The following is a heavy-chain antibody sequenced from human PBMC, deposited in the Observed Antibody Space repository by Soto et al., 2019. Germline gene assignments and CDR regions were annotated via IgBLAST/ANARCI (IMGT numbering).Heavy chain of an antibody. CDR1: GYIFTNDY. V-gene: IGHV1-2*02. D-gene: IGHD1-26*01. J-gene: IGHJ4*02. CDR2: IDPNSGGT. CDR3: ARSSGSYSDFDY. Sequence: ASVKVSCKTSGYIFTNDYIQWVRQAPGQGLEWMGWIDPNSGGTNYAQKFQGRVTMTRDTSNSTAYMELNRLTSDDTAVYYCARSSGSYSDFDYWGQGTLVTVSS.